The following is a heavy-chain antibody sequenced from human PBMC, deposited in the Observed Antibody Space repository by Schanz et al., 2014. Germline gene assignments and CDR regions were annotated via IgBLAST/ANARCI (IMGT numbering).Heavy chain of an antibody. CDR1: GASISGSSDY. D-gene: IGHD4-4*01. J-gene: IGHJ3*02. V-gene: IGHV4-39*01. CDR3: ARRDNYLSAFDI. Sequence: QLQLQESGPGLVKPSETLSLTCTVSGASISGSSDYWGWIRQSPGKGLEWIGNIYYTGTTYYNPPLKSRLSLSVDTSKNQVPLNLPSVPAADTAVFYCARRDNYLSAFDIWGQGTMVTVSS. CDR2: IYYTGTT.